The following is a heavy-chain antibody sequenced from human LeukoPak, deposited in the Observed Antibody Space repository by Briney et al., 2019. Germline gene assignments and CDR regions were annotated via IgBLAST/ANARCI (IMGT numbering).Heavy chain of an antibody. CDR1: GGTFSSYA. Sequence: SVKVSCKASGGTFSSYAISWVRQAPGQGLEWMGGIIPIFGTANYAQKFQGRVTITADESTSTAYMELSSLRSEDTAVYYCARTTAMVQRDYLDYWGQGTLVTVSS. CDR3: ARTTAMVQRDYLDY. J-gene: IGHJ4*02. CDR2: IIPIFGTA. V-gene: IGHV1-69*01. D-gene: IGHD5-18*01.